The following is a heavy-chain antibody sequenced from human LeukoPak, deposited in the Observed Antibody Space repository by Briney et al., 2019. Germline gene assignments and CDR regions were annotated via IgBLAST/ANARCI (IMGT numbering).Heavy chain of an antibody. J-gene: IGHJ5*02. CDR3: AREPDA. CDR1: GDSISASNYH. Sequence: PSETLSLTCTVSGDSISASNYHWGWIRQPPGKGLEWLGTVHHTGRAFYNPSLRGRTTVSVDTSKNEFSLKLTSVTAADTAVYYCAREPDAWGQGILVIVSS. V-gene: IGHV4-39*07. CDR2: VHHTGRA.